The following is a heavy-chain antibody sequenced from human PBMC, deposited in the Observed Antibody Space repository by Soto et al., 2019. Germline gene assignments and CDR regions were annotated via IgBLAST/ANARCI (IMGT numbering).Heavy chain of an antibody. V-gene: IGHV1-69*02. CDR2: IIPIPDIP. Sequence: QVQLVQSGAEVKKPGSSVKVSCKASGGTFSSHTISWVRQAPGQGLEWMGRIIPIPDIPTYTQKLQGRVTITAEKSTSTSYMELSSLRSEDTAVYYCARTRVTATSYYFDSWGQGTLVTVSS. CDR1: GGTFSSHT. CDR3: ARTRVTATSYYFDS. D-gene: IGHD2-21*02. J-gene: IGHJ4*02.